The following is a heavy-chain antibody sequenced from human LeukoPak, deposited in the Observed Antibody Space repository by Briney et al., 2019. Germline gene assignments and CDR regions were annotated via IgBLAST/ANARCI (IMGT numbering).Heavy chain of an antibody. V-gene: IGHV4-59*10. Sequence: SETLSLTCAVYGGSFSGYYWSWIRQPAGKGLEWIGRIYTSGSTNYNPSLKSRVTMSVDTSKNQFSLKLSSVTAADTAVYARAVGSGSFQTYYYYMDVWGKGTTVTIPS. J-gene: IGHJ6*03. D-gene: IGHD3-10*01. CDR1: GGSFSGYY. CDR3: AVGSGSFQTYYYYMDV. CDR2: IYTSGST.